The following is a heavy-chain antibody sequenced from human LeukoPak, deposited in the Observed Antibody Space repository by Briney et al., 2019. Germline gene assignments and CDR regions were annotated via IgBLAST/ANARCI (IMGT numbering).Heavy chain of an antibody. D-gene: IGHD1-26*01. CDR1: GFTFSSYS. CDR2: INWNGGST. CDR3: AKDMEYSGSNGAFDI. Sequence: GGSLRLSCAASGFTFSSYSMNWVRQAPGKGLEWVSGINWNGGSTGYADSVKGRFTISRDNAKNSLYLQMNSLRAEDMALYYCAKDMEYSGSNGAFDIWGQGTMVTVSS. V-gene: IGHV3-20*04. J-gene: IGHJ3*02.